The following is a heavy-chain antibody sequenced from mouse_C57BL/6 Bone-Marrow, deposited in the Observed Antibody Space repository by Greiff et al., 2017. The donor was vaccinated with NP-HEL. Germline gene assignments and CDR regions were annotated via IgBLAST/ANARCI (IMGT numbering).Heavy chain of an antibody. CDR3: ARGRDYYGSSSYYFDY. D-gene: IGHD1-1*01. V-gene: IGHV1-18*01. CDR2: INPNNGGT. Sequence: EVQLQQSGPELVKPGASVKIPCKASGYTFTDYNMDWVKQSHGKSLEWIGDINPNNGGTTYNQKFKGKATLTVDKSSSTAYIELRSLTSEDTAVYYCARGRDYYGSSSYYFDYWGQGTTLTVSS. CDR1: GYTFTDYN. J-gene: IGHJ2*01.